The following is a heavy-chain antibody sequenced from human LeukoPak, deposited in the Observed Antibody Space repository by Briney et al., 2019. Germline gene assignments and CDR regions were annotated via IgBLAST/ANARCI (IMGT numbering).Heavy chain of an antibody. V-gene: IGHV4-39*01. D-gene: IGHD5-24*01. CDR1: GGSISSSSYY. J-gene: IGHJ4*02. CDR3: ARWLQWMTSSDY. Sequence: KPSVTLSLTCTVTGGSISSSSYYWGWIRQPPGKGLEWIGSIYYSGSTYYNPSLKSRVTISVDTSKNQFSLKQSSVTAADTAVYYCARWLQWMTSSDYCGQGTLVTVSS. CDR2: IYYSGST.